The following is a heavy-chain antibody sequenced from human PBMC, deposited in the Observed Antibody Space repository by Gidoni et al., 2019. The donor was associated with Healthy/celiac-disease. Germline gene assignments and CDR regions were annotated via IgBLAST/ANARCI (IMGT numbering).Heavy chain of an antibody. CDR1: GFTFSSYS. D-gene: IGHD3-9*01. CDR3: ARDWKDILKFVRSPEPDY. V-gene: IGHV3-48*02. J-gene: IGHJ4*02. CDR2: ISSSSSTI. Sequence: EVQLVESGGGLVQPGGSLRLSCAASGFTFSSYSMNWVRQAPGKGLEWFSYISSSSSTIYYADSVKGRFTISRDNAKNSLYLQMNSLRDEDTAVYYCARDWKDILKFVRSPEPDYWGQGTLVTVSS.